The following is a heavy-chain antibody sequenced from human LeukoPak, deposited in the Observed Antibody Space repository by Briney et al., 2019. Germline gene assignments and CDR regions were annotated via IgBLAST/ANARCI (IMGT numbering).Heavy chain of an antibody. Sequence: ASVKVSCKASGYTFTGYYMHWVRQAPGQGLEWMGWINPNSGGTNYAQKFQGRVTMTRDTSISTAYMELRSLRSDDTAVYYCAIPVGYYGSGSPDPWGQGTLVTVSS. D-gene: IGHD3-10*01. J-gene: IGHJ5*02. CDR1: GYTFTGYY. CDR2: INPNSGGT. V-gene: IGHV1-2*02. CDR3: AIPVGYYGSGSPDP.